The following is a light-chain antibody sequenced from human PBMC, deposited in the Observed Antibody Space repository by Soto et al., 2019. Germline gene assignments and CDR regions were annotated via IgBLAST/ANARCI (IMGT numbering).Light chain of an antibody. Sequence: QTDLTQPPSASASPGQSVTISCTGTSSDVGAYNYVSWYQHHPGKATKLMIYEGSKRPSGVPDRFSGSKSGNTASLTVSGLQAEDEADYYCSSHAGSNNYVFGTGTKVTVL. CDR2: EGS. CDR3: SSHAGSNNYV. J-gene: IGLJ1*01. CDR1: SSDVGAYNY. V-gene: IGLV2-8*01.